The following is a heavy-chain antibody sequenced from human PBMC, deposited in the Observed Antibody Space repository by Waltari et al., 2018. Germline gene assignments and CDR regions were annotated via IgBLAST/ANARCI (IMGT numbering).Heavy chain of an antibody. V-gene: IGHV3-21*01. Sequence: EVQLVESGGGLVKHGGSLSFSCAASGFTFSSYSMNWVRQAPGKGLEWVSSISSSSSYIYYADSGKGRFTISRDNAKNSLYLQMNSLRAEDTAVYYCARVVGYSGYDYRNYFDYWGQGTLVTVSS. CDR3: ARVVGYSGYDYRNYFDY. J-gene: IGHJ4*02. CDR2: ISSSSSYI. D-gene: IGHD5-12*01. CDR1: GFTFSSYS.